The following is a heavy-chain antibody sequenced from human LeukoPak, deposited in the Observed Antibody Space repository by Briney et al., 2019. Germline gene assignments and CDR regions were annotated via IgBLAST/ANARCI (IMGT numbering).Heavy chain of an antibody. CDR3: AKGGKWDVTPFDY. CDR1: GFTFTSYS. CDR2: ISGGGGST. D-gene: IGHD1-26*01. Sequence: GGSLRLSSAASGFTFTSYSMNWVRQAPGKGLEWVSTISGGGGSTYYADSVKGRFTISRDNSKNTLYLQVNSRRAEDTAVYYCAKGGKWDVTPFDYWGQGTLVTVSS. V-gene: IGHV3-23*01. J-gene: IGHJ4*02.